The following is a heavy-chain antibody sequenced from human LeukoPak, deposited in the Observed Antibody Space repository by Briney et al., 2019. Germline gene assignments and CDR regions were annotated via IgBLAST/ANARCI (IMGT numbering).Heavy chain of an antibody. CDR1: GFTFIDYA. D-gene: IGHD3-10*01. CDR3: ARGSASSRYQLLELVFDV. Sequence: PGGSLRLSCAASGFTFIDYAMSWVRQASGKGLQWVSAISGSGGDTNSADSVEGRFTISRNNSKNILYLQMDSLRAEDTAVYYRARGSASSRYQLLELVFDVWGQGTMVTVSS. J-gene: IGHJ3*01. CDR2: ISGSGGDT. V-gene: IGHV3-23*01.